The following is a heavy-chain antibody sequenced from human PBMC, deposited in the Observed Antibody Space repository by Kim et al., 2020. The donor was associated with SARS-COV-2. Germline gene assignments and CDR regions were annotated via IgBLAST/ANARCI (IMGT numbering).Heavy chain of an antibody. CDR1: GASITSRGSN. CDR2: LFYTGIT. V-gene: IGHV4-39*01. J-gene: IGHJ5*02. D-gene: IGHD4-17*01. CDR3: ARHTFGDFDH. Sequence: SETLSLTCSVSGASITSRGSNWAWIRQPPGKGLEWIGNLFYTGITHYNPSVMSRVTISGGTSKNQFSLRLTSVTAADAAVYFCARHTFGDFDHWGHGTLVTVSS.